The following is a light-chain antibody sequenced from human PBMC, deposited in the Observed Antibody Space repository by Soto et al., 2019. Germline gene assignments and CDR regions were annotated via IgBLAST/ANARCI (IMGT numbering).Light chain of an antibody. V-gene: IGKV1-12*01. J-gene: IGKJ2*03. CDR1: QGISSW. CDR3: RQDNVFPYS. CDR2: SAS. Sequence: DIQMTQSPSSVSASVGDRVTITCRASQGISSWVAWYQHKPGKAPKLVIYSASTLHSGVPSRFSLRVSGTDFALTTSNLQPEDFQTYYCRQDNVFPYS.